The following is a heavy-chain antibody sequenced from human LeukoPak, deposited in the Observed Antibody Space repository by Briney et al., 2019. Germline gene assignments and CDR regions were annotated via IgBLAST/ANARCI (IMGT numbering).Heavy chain of an antibody. D-gene: IGHD3-22*01. CDR1: GYTLTELS. J-gene: IGHJ4*02. CDR3: ATREHYYDSRGPFDY. CDR2: FDPEDGET. Sequence: ASVKVSCKVSGYTLTELSMHWVRQAPGKGLEWMGGFDPEDGETIYALKFQGRVTMTEDTSTDTAYMELSSLRSEDTAVYYCATREHYYDSRGPFDYWGQGTLVTVSS. V-gene: IGHV1-24*01.